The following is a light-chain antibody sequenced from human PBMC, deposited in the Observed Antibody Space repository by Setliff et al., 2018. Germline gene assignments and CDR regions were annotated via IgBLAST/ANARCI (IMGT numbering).Light chain of an antibody. CDR2: EVS. V-gene: IGLV2-14*01. CDR1: SSDVGGYNY. Sequence: QSALAQPASVSGSPGQSITISCTATSSDVGGYNYVSWYQQHPGKAPKLMIYEVSDRPSGVSNRFSGSRSGNTASLTISGLQAEDEADYYCSSYSGSSTLVFGTGTKGTVL. CDR3: SSYSGSSTLV. J-gene: IGLJ1*01.